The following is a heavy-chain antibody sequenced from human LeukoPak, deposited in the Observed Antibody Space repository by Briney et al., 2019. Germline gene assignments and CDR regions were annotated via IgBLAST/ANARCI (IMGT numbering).Heavy chain of an antibody. CDR3: ARQTYYYDSSGYYGPPDWYFDL. J-gene: IGHJ2*01. CDR1: GGSISSSSYY. Sequence: SETLSLTCTVSGGSISSSSYYWGWIRQPPGKGLEWIGSIYYSGSTYYNPSLKSRVTISVDTSKNQFSLKLSSVTAADTAVYYCARQTYYYDSSGYYGPPDWYFDLWGRGTLVTVSS. CDR2: IYYSGST. D-gene: IGHD3-22*01. V-gene: IGHV4-39*01.